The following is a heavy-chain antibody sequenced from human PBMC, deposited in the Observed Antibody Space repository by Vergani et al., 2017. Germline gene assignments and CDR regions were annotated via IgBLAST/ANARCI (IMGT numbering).Heavy chain of an antibody. CDR2: INPNSGGT. CDR1: GYTFPGYY. V-gene: IGHV1-2*02. J-gene: IGHJ6*02. Sequence: QVQLVQSGAEVKKPGASVKVSCKASGYTFPGYYMHWVRQAPGQGLEWMGWINPNSGGTNYAQKFQGRVTMTRDTSISTAYMALSRLRSDDTAVYYCARDLTYCSSTSCLLGYYYYGMDVWGQGTMVTVSS. CDR3: ARDLTYCSSTSCLLGYYYYGMDV. D-gene: IGHD2-2*01.